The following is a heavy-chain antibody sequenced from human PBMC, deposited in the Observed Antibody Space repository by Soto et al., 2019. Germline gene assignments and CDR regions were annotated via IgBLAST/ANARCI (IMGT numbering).Heavy chain of an antibody. CDR3: ARVRYYDSSGYYPFDY. D-gene: IGHD3-22*01. V-gene: IGHV4-59*01. CDR1: GGSISSYY. J-gene: IGHJ4*02. Sequence: SETLSLTCTVSGGSISSYYWSWIRQPPGKGLEWIGYIYYSGSTNYNPSLKSRVTISVDTSKNQFSLKLSSVTAADTAVYYCARVRYYDSSGYYPFDYWGQGTPVTVSS. CDR2: IYYSGST.